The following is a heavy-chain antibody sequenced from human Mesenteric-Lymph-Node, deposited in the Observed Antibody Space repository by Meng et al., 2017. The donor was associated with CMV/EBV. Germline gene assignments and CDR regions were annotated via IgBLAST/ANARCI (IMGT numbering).Heavy chain of an antibody. Sequence: GESLKISCAASGFTFSNYGMNWVRQAPGKGLEWVSSISSSSSYIYYADSVKGRFTISRDNAKNSLYLQMNSLRAEDTAVYYCARTFYGSGSPIDYWGQGTLVTVSS. CDR2: ISSSSSYI. V-gene: IGHV3-21*01. J-gene: IGHJ4*02. CDR3: ARTFYGSGSPIDY. D-gene: IGHD3-10*01. CDR1: GFTFSNYG.